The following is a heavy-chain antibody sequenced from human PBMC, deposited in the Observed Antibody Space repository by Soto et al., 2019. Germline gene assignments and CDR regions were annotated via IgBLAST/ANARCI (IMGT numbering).Heavy chain of an antibody. CDR3: AADTGGGARACEY. V-gene: IGHV4-4*07. CDR2: VFIRGTT. CDR1: GVSISRFY. J-gene: IGHJ4*02. D-gene: IGHD3-16*01. Sequence: QVQLQESGPGLVKASETLSINCSVSGVSISRFYWNWIRQPAGGGLEWIGRVFIRGTTTYNPSLKSRSTMSLDTSKNQFSLNLGSVTAADTALYDGAADTGGGARACEYWGQGILATFSS.